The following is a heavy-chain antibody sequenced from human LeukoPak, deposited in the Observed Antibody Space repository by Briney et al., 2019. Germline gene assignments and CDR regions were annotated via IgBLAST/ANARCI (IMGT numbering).Heavy chain of an antibody. Sequence: SETLFLTCTVSGYSISSGYYWGWIRQPPGKGLEWIGSIYHSGSTYYNPSLKSRVTISVDTSKNQFSLKLSSVTAADTAVYYCARYWDGPLIVAPRGYFDYWGQGTLVTVSS. CDR1: GYSISSGYY. CDR3: ARYWDGPLIVAPRGYFDY. CDR2: IYHSGST. J-gene: IGHJ4*02. D-gene: IGHD3-16*02. V-gene: IGHV4-38-2*02.